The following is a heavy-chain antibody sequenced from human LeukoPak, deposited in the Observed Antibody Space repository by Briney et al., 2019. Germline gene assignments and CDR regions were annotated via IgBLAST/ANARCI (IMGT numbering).Heavy chain of an antibody. CDR1: GFTFSSYG. Sequence: PGGSLRLSCAASGFTFSSYGMHWVRQAPGKGLEWVAFIRYDGSNKYYADSVKGRFTISRDNSKNTLYLQMNSLRAEDTAVYYCARFTEIRQWIDAFDIWGQGTMVTVSS. CDR3: ARFTEIRQWIDAFDI. CDR2: IRYDGSNK. V-gene: IGHV3-30*02. J-gene: IGHJ3*02. D-gene: IGHD6-19*01.